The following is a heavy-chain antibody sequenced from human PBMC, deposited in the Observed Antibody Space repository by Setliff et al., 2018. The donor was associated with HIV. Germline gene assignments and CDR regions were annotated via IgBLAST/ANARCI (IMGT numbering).Heavy chain of an antibody. Sequence: SETLSLTCTVFGDSISSSGYYWSWIRQHPGKGLEWIGYIHYSGSTSFNPSLKSRVTISVDTSNNQFSLKLRSVTAADTAVYYCARERGSGSLDAFDVWGHGTMVTVSS. CDR1: GDSISSSGYY. V-gene: IGHV4-31*03. J-gene: IGHJ3*01. D-gene: IGHD3-10*01. CDR2: IHYSGST. CDR3: ARERGSGSLDAFDV.